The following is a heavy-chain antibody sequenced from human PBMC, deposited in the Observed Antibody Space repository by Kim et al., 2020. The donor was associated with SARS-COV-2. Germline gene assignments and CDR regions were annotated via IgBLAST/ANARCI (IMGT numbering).Heavy chain of an antibody. CDR2: GDST. V-gene: IGHV3-23*01. J-gene: IGHJ3*01. Sequence: GDSTYYAGSGKGRFTISRDKSKNTLYLQMNSMGAEDTAVYYCAILVRGPPLWGQGTMVTVSS. CDR3: AILVRGPPL. D-gene: IGHD3-10*01.